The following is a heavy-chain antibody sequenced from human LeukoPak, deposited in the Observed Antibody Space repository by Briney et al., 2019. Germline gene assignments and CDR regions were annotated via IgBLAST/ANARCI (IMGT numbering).Heavy chain of an antibody. Sequence: PSETLSLTCAVYGGSFSGYYWSWIRQPPGKGLEWIGEINHSGSTNYNPSLKSRVTISVDTSKNQFSLKLTSVTAADTAVNYYARVEKKSSSWYGQGLNWFAPWGQGTLVTVSS. CDR3: ARVEKKSSSWYGQGLNWFAP. CDR1: GGSFSGYY. V-gene: IGHV4-34*01. D-gene: IGHD6-13*01. CDR2: INHSGST. J-gene: IGHJ5*02.